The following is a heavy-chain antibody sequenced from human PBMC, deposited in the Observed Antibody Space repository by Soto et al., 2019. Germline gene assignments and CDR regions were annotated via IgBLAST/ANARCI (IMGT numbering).Heavy chain of an antibody. J-gene: IGHJ4*02. CDR1: GGSISSSSYY. CDR3: ARLSIPVATTVDY. CDR2: IFYSGNT. V-gene: IGHV4-39*01. Sequence: QLQLPESGPGLVKPSETLSLTCTVSGGSISSSSYYWGWIRQPPGKGLEWLGNIFYSGNTYYNPSLKSRVTISVDTSKNQFSLRLSSXTAADTAVYYCARLSIPVATTVDYWGRGAMVTVSS. D-gene: IGHD6-19*01.